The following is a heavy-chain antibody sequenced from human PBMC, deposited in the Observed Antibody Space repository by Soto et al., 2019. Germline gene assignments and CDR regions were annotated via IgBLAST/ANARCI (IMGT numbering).Heavy chain of an antibody. D-gene: IGHD3-3*01. CDR1: GGSISIENYY. V-gene: IGHV4-30-4*01. J-gene: IGHJ4*02. CDR2: IYYSGDT. Sequence: TMSLTCLVSGGSISIENYYWRWIRQPQGKRLGWMGYIYYSGDTYYSPSLKSRLTMSVDTSVNQFSLKLSSATAADTAIYYCDRGSFTMTPFFCDSWGQGDLVTLSS. CDR3: DRGSFTMTPFFCDS.